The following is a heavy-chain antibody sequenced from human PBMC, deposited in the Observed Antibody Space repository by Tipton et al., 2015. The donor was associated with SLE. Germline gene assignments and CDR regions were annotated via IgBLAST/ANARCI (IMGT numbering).Heavy chain of an antibody. D-gene: IGHD1-1*01. CDR1: GDSLSSYY. Sequence: LRLSCSVSGDSLSSYYWSWIRQPPGKGLEWIGYISYSGSTNYNPSLKSRVTISVDTSKNQFSLKLTSVTAADTAVYYCASGNPVMPLWGQGTLVTVSS. CDR2: ISYSGST. V-gene: IGHV4-59*01. CDR3: ASGNPVMPL. J-gene: IGHJ4*02.